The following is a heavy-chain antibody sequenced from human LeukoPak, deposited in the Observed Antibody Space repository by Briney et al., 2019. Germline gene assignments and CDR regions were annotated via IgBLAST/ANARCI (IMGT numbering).Heavy chain of an antibody. CDR3: ATYFYGEYGSYYFDY. Sequence: SETLSLTCAVSGAFITNSHWWSWARQPPGKGLEWIGEIYHSGTTNYNPSFKSRVTMSVDKSKNQFSLKLSSVTAADTAVYYCATYFYGEYGSYYFDYWGQGTLVTVSS. CDR2: IYHSGTT. V-gene: IGHV4-4*02. CDR1: GAFITNSHW. D-gene: IGHD4-17*01. J-gene: IGHJ4*02.